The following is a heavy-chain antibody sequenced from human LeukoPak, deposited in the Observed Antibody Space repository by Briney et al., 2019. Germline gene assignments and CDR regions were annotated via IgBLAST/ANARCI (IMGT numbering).Heavy chain of an antibody. D-gene: IGHD6-13*01. J-gene: IGHJ6*02. CDR3: ARYSISSGSSSWHNYYYYGMDV. CDR2: ISGSGGST. CDR1: GFTFSSYA. Sequence: GGSLRLSCAASGFTFSSYAMSWVRQAPGKGLEWVSAISGSGGSTYYADSVKGRFTISRDNSKNTLYLQMNSLRAEDTAVYYCARYSISSGSSSWHNYYYYGMDVWGQGTTVTVSS. V-gene: IGHV3-23*01.